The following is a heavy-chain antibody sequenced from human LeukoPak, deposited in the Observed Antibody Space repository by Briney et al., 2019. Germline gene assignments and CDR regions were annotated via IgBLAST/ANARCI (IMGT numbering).Heavy chain of an antibody. Sequence: QPGGSLRLSCAASGFTLSNYWMSWVRQAPGKGLEWVAHINKDGSEKYYVDSVKGRFTISRDNAKNSLYLQMNSLRVEDTAVYYCARDKVTYWGQGTLVTVSS. CDR3: ARDKVTY. CDR1: GFTLSNYW. CDR2: INKDGSEK. J-gene: IGHJ4*02. V-gene: IGHV3-7*01.